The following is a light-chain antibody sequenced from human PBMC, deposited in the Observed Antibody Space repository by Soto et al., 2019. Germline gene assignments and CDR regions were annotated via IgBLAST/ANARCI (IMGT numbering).Light chain of an antibody. CDR2: AAF. CDR1: QTISSY. Sequence: DIQMTQSPSSLSASVGDRVTITCRASQTISSYLNWYQQKPGKAPKLLIYAAFTLQGGVPSRFSGSGSGTDFTLTISSLQPEDFATYYCQQSSSTPHTFGQGTKLEIK. CDR3: QQSSSTPHT. J-gene: IGKJ2*01. V-gene: IGKV1-39*01.